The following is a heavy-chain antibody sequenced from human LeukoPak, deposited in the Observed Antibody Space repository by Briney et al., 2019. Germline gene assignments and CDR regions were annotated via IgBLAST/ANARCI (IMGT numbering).Heavy chain of an antibody. Sequence: GESLKISCQASGYRFTSHWIAWVRQMPGKGLEWMGIIYPGDSDTRYSPSLQGQVTISADKSISTAHLQWSSLKASDTAMYYCARHRGGYRSGDSCYLPGDYWGQGTLVIVSS. D-gene: IGHD2-15*01. CDR3: ARHRGGYRSGDSCYLPGDY. J-gene: IGHJ4*02. CDR1: GYRFTSHW. V-gene: IGHV5-51*01. CDR2: IYPGDSDT.